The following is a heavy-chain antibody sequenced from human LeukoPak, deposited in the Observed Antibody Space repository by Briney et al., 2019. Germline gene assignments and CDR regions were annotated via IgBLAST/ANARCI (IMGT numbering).Heavy chain of an antibody. CDR3: ARDQNGYSSGVDY. J-gene: IGHJ4*02. Sequence: SETLSLTCAVYGGSFSGYYWSWIRQPPGKGLEWIGEINHSGSTNYNPSLKSRVTISVDTSKNQFSLKLSSVTAADTAVYYCARDQNGYSSGVDYWGQGTLVTVSS. CDR1: GGSFSGYY. V-gene: IGHV4-34*01. D-gene: IGHD6-19*01. CDR2: INHSGST.